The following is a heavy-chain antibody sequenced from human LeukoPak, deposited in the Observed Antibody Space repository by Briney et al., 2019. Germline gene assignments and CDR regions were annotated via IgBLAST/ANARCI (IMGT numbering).Heavy chain of an antibody. CDR2: ISSSRNYK. CDR1: GFTFSDYS. J-gene: IGHJ4*02. V-gene: IGHV3-21*01. D-gene: IGHD3-22*01. Sequence: GGSLRLSCAASGFTFSDYSLSWVRQAPGKGLEWVSSISSSRNYKYYSDSVKGRFTISTDNAKYSLDLQMNSLRVEDTALYYCARGSSGAGYYFDYWGLGTLVTVSS. CDR3: ARGSSGAGYYFDY.